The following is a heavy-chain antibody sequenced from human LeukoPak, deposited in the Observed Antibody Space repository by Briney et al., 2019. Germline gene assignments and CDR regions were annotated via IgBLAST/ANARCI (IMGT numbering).Heavy chain of an antibody. V-gene: IGHV3-74*01. Sequence: PGGSLRLSCAASGFTFSSYWLYWVRQAPGKGLVWVSRISSDGITTNYAASVKGRFTMSRDNAKNTLFLQMNTLRAEDTAVYYCVRDLGAIATYWGQGSLVTVSS. J-gene: IGHJ4*02. CDR3: VRDLGAIATY. D-gene: IGHD3-16*01. CDR1: GFTFSSYW. CDR2: ISSDGITT.